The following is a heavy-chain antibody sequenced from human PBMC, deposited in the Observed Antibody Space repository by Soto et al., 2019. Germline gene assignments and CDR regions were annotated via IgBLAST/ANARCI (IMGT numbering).Heavy chain of an antibody. J-gene: IGHJ6*04. CDR2: IIPIFGTA. CDR3: GRGNCSGGSCNEYYYGMDV. Sequence: SVKVSCKASGGTFSSYAISWVRQAPGQGLEWMGGIIPIFGTANYAQKFQGRVTITADESTSTAYMELSSLRSEDTAVDYCGRGNCSGGSCNEYYYGMDVWGKGTTVTVPS. CDR1: GGTFSSYA. V-gene: IGHV1-69*13. D-gene: IGHD2-15*01.